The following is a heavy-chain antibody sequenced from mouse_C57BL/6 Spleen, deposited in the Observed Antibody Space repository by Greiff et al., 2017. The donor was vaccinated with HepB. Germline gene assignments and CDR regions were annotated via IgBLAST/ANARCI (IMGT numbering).Heavy chain of an antibody. D-gene: IGHD1-1*01. CDR2: IDPEDGDT. V-gene: IGHV14-1*01. CDR1: GFNIKDYY. CDR3: TTYGSIYYAMDY. J-gene: IGHJ4*01. Sequence: EVPLQQSGAELVRPGASVQLSCTASGFNIKDYYMHWVKQRPEQGLEWIGRIDPEDGDTEYAPKFQGKATMTADTSSNTAYLQLSSLTSEDTAVYYCTTYGSIYYAMDYWGQGTSVTVSS.